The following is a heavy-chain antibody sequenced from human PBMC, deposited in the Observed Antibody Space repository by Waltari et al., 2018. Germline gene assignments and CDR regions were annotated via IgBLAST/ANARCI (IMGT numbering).Heavy chain of an antibody. CDR2: ISGSGGST. V-gene: IGHV3-23*04. Sequence: EVQLVESGGGLVQPGGSLRLSCAASGFTFSSYAMSWVRQAPGKGLEWVSAISGSGGSTYYADSVKGRFTISRDNSKNTLYLQMNSLRAEDTAVYYCAKKSEYYYDSSGYVDYWGQGTLVTVSS. CDR3: AKKSEYYYDSSGYVDY. CDR1: GFTFSSYA. J-gene: IGHJ4*02. D-gene: IGHD3-22*01.